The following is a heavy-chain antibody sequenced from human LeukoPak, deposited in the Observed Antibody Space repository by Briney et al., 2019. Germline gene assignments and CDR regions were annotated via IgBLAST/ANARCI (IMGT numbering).Heavy chain of an antibody. D-gene: IGHD2-15*01. V-gene: IGHV3-23*01. CDR3: AKNGDRGAFCSGGTCYPYYYYYMDV. CDR1: GFTFSTYG. J-gene: IGHJ6*03. Sequence: GGTLRLSCAASGFTFSTYGMSWVRQAPGKGLEWVSAVSPTGGTTYYADSVKGRFTISRDNSKNTLFLQINSLRAEDTAVYYCAKNGDRGAFCSGGTCYPYYYYYMDVWGKGTTVTISS. CDR2: VSPTGGTT.